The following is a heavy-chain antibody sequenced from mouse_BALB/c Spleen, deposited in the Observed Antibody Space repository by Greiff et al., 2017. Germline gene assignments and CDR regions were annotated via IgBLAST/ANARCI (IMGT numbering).Heavy chain of an antibody. J-gene: IGHJ3*01. CDR2: IWSGGST. CDR1: GFSLTSYG. D-gene: IGHD2-2*01. Sequence: QVQLQQSGPGLVQPSQSLSITCTVSGFSLTSYGVHWVRQSPGKGLEWLGVIWSGGSTDYNAAFISRLSISKDNSKSQVFFKMNSLQANDTAIYYCARIGYDGAWFAYWGQGTLVTVSA. CDR3: ARIGYDGAWFAY. V-gene: IGHV2-2*02.